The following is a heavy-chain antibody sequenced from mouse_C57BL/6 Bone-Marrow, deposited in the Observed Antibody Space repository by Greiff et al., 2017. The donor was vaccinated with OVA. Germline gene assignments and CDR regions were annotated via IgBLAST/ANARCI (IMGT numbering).Heavy chain of an antibody. CDR3: ARGGFLRSDYFDY. CDR1: GYAFSSSW. CDR2: IYPGDGDT. V-gene: IGHV1-82*01. J-gene: IGHJ2*01. D-gene: IGHD1-1*01. Sequence: VQLQESGPELVKPGASVKISCKASGYAFSSSWMNWVKQRPGKGLEWIGRIYPGDGDTNYNGKFKGKATLTADKSSSTAYMQLSSLTSEDSAVYCCARGGFLRSDYFDYWGQGTTLTVSS.